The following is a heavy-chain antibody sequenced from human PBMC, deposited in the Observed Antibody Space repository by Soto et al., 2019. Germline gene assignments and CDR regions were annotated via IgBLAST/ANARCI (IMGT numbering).Heavy chain of an antibody. CDR2: IYYSGST. V-gene: IGHV4-59*01. J-gene: IGHJ6*02. CDR1: GGSFSGYY. D-gene: IGHD3-16*01. Sequence: SQTLSLTCAVYGGSFSGYYWSWIRQPPGKGLEWIGYIYYSGSTNYNPSLKSRVTISVDTSKNQFSLKLSSVTAADTAVYYCARDVCGGYYYCYGMDVWDQGITVNVAS. CDR3: ARDVCGGYYYCYGMDV.